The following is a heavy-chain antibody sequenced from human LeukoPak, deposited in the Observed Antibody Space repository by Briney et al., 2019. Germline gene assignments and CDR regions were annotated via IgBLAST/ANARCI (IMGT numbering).Heavy chain of an antibody. CDR3: ARGAYDSSGYYPDY. CDR1: GFTFRSYW. J-gene: IGHJ4*02. CDR2: ISYDGNNK. Sequence: QPGGSLRLSCAASGFTFRSYWMSWVRQAPGKGLEWVAIISYDGNNKYYVDSVKGRFTISRDNSKNTLYLQMNSLRAEDTAVYYCARGAYDSSGYYPDYWGQGTLVTVSS. D-gene: IGHD3-22*01. V-gene: IGHV3-30-3*01.